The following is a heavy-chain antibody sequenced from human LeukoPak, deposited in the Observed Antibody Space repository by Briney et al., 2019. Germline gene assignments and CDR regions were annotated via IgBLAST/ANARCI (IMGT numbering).Heavy chain of an antibody. CDR1: GGTFSSYA. CDR2: IIPIFGTA. D-gene: IGHD2-8*01. J-gene: IGHJ3*02. Sequence: ASVKVSCKASGGTFSSYAISWVRQAPGQGLEWMGGIIPIFGTANYAQKFQGRVTITADKSTSTAYMELSSLRSEDTAVYYCARQRGGQYEDGFDIWGQRTMVTVSS. CDR3: ARQRGGQYEDGFDI. V-gene: IGHV1-69*06.